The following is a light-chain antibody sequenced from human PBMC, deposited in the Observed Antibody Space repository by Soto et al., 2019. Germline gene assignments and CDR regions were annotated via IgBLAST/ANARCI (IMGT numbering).Light chain of an antibody. Sequence: VLTQSPGTLSLSPGERATLSCRASQSVSNYLAWYQQKPGQAPRLLINDASNRATGIPARFSGSGSGTDFTLTVSRLEPEDFAVYYCQQYGSSPITFGQGTKVDIK. CDR1: QSVSNY. V-gene: IGKV3-20*01. CDR2: DAS. CDR3: QQYGSSPIT. J-gene: IGKJ1*01.